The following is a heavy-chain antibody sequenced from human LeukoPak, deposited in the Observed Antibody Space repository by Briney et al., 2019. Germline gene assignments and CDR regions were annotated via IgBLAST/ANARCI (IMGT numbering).Heavy chain of an antibody. D-gene: IGHD4-17*01. CDR1: GFTFSSYG. J-gene: IGHJ4*02. CDR3: AKPTYGDYVEMFDY. V-gene: IGHV3-30*18. CDR2: ISYDGSNK. Sequence: GGSLRLSCAASGFTFSSYGMHWVRQAPGKGLEWVAVISYDGSNKYYADSVKGRFTISRDNSKNTLYLQMNSLRAEDTAVYYCAKPTYGDYVEMFDYWGQGTLVTVSS.